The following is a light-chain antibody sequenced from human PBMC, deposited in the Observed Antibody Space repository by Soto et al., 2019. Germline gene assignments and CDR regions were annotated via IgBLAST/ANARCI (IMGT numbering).Light chain of an antibody. V-gene: IGKV1-5*03. CDR3: QQYSRYPLT. Sequence: DIQMTQSPSTLSASVGDRVTITCRASQSLNSWLVWYQQKPGKVPKLLIYKASRLQTGVPSRFSGSESGTEFTLTISSLQPDDFATYYCQQYSRYPLTFGGGTKVEIK. CDR2: KAS. CDR1: QSLNSW. J-gene: IGKJ4*01.